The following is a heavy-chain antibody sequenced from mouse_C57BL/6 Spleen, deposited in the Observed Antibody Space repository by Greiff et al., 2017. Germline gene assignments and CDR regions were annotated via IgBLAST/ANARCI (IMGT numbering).Heavy chain of an antibody. CDR1: GYAFSSSW. CDR3: ARGYGSMYWYFDG. D-gene: IGHD1-1*01. Sequence: QVQLQQSGPELVKPGASVKISCKASGYAFSSSWMNWVKQRPGQGLEWIGRIYPGDGDTNYNGKFKGTATLTADKSSSTAYMQLSSLTSEDSAVYFCARGYGSMYWYFDGWGTGTTVTVSS. CDR2: IYPGDGDT. V-gene: IGHV1-82*01. J-gene: IGHJ1*03.